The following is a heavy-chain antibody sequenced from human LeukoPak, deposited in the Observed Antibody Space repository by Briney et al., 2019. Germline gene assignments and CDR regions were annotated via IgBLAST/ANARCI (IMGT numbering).Heavy chain of an antibody. D-gene: IGHD2-15*01. V-gene: IGHV3-23*01. CDR1: GFTFSSYA. Sequence: PGGALRLSCAASGFTFSSYAMSWVRQAPGKGLEWVSAISGSGGSNYYADSVKGRFTISRDNSKNTLYLQMNSLRAEDTAVYYCAKVLLGIYCSGGSCYPGGYFDYWGQGTLVTVSS. J-gene: IGHJ4*02. CDR3: AKVLLGIYCSGGSCYPGGYFDY. CDR2: ISGSGGSN.